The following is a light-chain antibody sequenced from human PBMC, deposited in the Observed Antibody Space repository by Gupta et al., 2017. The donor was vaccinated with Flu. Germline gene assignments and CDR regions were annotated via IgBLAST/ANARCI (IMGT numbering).Light chain of an antibody. CDR3: QQYYTSPWT. CDR2: WAS. V-gene: IGKV4-1*01. CDR1: RSVLYSSNNKNC. J-gene: IGKJ1*01. Sequence: DIVMTQSPDSLAVSLGERATINCKSSRSVLYSSNNKNCFAWLQPKPGQPPKVLIYWASTRESGVPDRFSGSGSGTDFTLTISGLQAEDVAVYYCQQYYTSPWTFGQGTKVEIK.